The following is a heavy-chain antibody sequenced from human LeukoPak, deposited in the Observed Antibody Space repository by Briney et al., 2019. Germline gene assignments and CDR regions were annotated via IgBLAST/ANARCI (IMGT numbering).Heavy chain of an antibody. Sequence: GGSLRLSCAASGFTFSNYAMSWVRQAPGKGLEWVSAISGSGDNTYYADSVKGRFTISRDNAKNSLYLQMNSLRVEDTAVYYCARDGEAYGWNYAFDYWGQGTLVTVSS. D-gene: IGHD1-7*01. V-gene: IGHV3-23*01. J-gene: IGHJ4*02. CDR1: GFTFSNYA. CDR2: ISGSGDNT. CDR3: ARDGEAYGWNYAFDY.